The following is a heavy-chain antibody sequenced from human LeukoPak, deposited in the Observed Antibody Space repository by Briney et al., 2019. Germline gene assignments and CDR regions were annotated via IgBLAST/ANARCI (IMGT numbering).Heavy chain of an antibody. J-gene: IGHJ3*02. CDR2: ISSSSSYI. D-gene: IGHD3-9*01. V-gene: IGHV3-21*01. Sequence: GGSLRLSCAASGFTFSSYSMNWVRQAPGKGLEGVSSISSSSSYIYYADSVKGRFTISRANAKNSLYLQMNSLRAEDTAVYYCATVLRYSDAFDIWGQGTMVTVSS. CDR1: GFTFSSYS. CDR3: ATVLRYSDAFDI.